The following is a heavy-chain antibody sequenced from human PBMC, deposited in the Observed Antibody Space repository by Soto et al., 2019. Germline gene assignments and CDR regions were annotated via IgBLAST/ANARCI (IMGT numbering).Heavy chain of an antibody. D-gene: IGHD1-20*01. J-gene: IGHJ4*02. CDR3: ARGRWRYYFDY. V-gene: IGHV4-34*01. CDR2: INPSGSS. CDR1: GGSFSGYY. Sequence: PSETLSLTCAVYGGSFSGYYWSWIRQPPGKGLEWIGEINPSGSSNYNPSLKSRVTISVDTHKNQFSLKLSSVTAADTAVYYCARGRWRYYFDYWGQGTMVTVSS.